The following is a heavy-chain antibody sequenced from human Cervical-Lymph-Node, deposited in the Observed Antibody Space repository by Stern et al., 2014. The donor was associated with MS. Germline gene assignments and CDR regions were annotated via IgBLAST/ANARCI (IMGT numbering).Heavy chain of an antibody. CDR3: ARLIIVGTYCYYGLDV. CDR2: ISWGDDK. Sequence: QVTLKESGPTQVEPSQTLTLTCSFSGFSLTTSPVGVGWIRQPPGKALEWLVHISWGDDKRYSPSLKSRLTLTKDTSKNQVVLTVTNMDPVDTATYYCARLIIVGTYCYYGLDVWGQGTTVTVSS. CDR1: GFSLTTSPVG. D-gene: IGHD3-10*01. V-gene: IGHV2-5*02. J-gene: IGHJ6*02.